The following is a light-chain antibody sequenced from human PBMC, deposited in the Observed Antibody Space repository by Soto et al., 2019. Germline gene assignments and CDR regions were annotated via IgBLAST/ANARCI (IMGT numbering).Light chain of an antibody. CDR2: STS. Sequence: QTVVTQPPSASGTPGQIVALSCSGSSSNIGSNTVTWYQQLPGTAPKLLIYSTSQRSSGVPGRFSGSKSGASASLSISGLQSEDEADYYCAAWDDRLDVYVFGTGTKLTVL. CDR3: AAWDDRLDVYV. CDR1: SSNIGSNT. J-gene: IGLJ1*01. V-gene: IGLV1-44*01.